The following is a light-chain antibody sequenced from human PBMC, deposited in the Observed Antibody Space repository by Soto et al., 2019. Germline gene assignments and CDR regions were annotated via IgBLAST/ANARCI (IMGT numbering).Light chain of an antibody. V-gene: IGKV1-5*03. Sequence: DIQMTQSPSTVSASVGDRITITCRASQTIGSWLAWYQQRPGKAPKLLIYKASTLESGVPSRFSGSGTGTEFTLTISDLQPEDFAIYHCQQYERTTGTFGQGTKVDIK. J-gene: IGKJ1*01. CDR1: QTIGSW. CDR3: QQYERTTGT. CDR2: KAS.